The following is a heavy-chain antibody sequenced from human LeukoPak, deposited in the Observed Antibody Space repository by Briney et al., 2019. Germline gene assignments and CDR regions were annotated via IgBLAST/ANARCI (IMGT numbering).Heavy chain of an antibody. Sequence: GGSLELSFGASGFSFNEFWMSWVRKAPGRGLGGVANLKQDGTAEYYVDSVRGRFTISRDNAKKSLYLQMNSLRAEDTAVYYCARDRKPSSYLGLHVWGQGTTVTVSS. D-gene: IGHD6-6*01. J-gene: IGHJ6*02. CDR2: LKQDGTAE. V-gene: IGHV3-7*01. CDR3: ARDRKPSSYLGLHV. CDR1: GFSFNEFW.